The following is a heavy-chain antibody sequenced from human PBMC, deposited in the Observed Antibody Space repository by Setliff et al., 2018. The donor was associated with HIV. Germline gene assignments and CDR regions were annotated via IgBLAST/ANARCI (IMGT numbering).Heavy chain of an antibody. CDR1: GFIFSSYG. CDR2: ISNSARTI. D-gene: IGHD5-12*01. CDR3: AREGQATDSFDI. V-gene: IGHV3-48*04. Sequence: PGGSLRLSCAASGFIFSSYGMHWVRQAPGKGLEWVAYISNSARTIYYADSVRGRFTISRDNGKDSLYLQMNSLRADDTALYYCAREGQATDSFDIWGQGTMVTVSS. J-gene: IGHJ3*02.